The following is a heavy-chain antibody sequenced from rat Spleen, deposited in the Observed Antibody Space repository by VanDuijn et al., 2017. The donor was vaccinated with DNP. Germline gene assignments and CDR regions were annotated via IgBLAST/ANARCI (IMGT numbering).Heavy chain of an antibody. V-gene: IGHV2-41*01. CDR3: ARGYYYDGGYIWFAY. Sequence: QVQLKESGPGLVQPSQTLSLTCTVAGFSLTSYNVHWVRQPPGKGLEWMGLIWNNGGTDYNSAIKSRLSISRDTSKSQVFLKMNSLQTEDTAMYFCARGYYYDGGYIWFAYWGQGTLVTVSS. CDR1: GFSLTSYN. CDR2: IWNNGGT. J-gene: IGHJ3*01. D-gene: IGHD1-12*02.